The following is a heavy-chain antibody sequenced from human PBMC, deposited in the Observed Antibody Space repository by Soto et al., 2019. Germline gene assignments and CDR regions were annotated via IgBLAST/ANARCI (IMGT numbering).Heavy chain of an antibody. Sequence: ASVKVSCKASGYTFTSYAMHWVRQAPGQRLEWMGWINAGNGNTKYSQKFQGRVTITRDTSASTAYMELSSLRSEDTAVYYCARVPTDTTVTTTPTIDYWGQGTLVTVSS. CDR3: ARVPTDTTVTTTPTIDY. J-gene: IGHJ4*02. CDR1: GYTFTSYA. D-gene: IGHD4-17*01. V-gene: IGHV1-3*01. CDR2: INAGNGNT.